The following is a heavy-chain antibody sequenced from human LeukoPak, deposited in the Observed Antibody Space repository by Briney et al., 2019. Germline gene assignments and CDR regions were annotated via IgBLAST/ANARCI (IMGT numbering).Heavy chain of an antibody. CDR2: IYHNGAT. D-gene: IGHD4-23*01. Sequence: SETLSLTCAVSGVSISSSSSICWTWVRQPPGEGLEWIGEIYHNGATNYNPSLKSRVTMLLDKSKNQLFLKLNSVTAADTAVYYCARNGGNSDYDYWGQGTLVTVSA. V-gene: IGHV4-4*02. CDR3: ARNGGNSDYDY. CDR1: GVSISSSSSIC. J-gene: IGHJ4*02.